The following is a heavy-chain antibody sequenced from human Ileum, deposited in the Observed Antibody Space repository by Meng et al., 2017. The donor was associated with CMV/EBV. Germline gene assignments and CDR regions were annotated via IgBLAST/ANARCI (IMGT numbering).Heavy chain of an antibody. J-gene: IGHJ6*02. V-gene: IGHV3-21*01. CDR1: YS. D-gene: IGHD1-26*01. CDR2: ISSSSSYI. Sequence: YSMNWVRQAPGKGLEWVSSISSSSSYIYYADSVKGRFTISRDNAKNSLYLQMNSLRAEDTAVYYCARGEDSGSYYPHYYYYYGMDVWGQGTTVTVSS. CDR3: ARGEDSGSYYPHYYYYYGMDV.